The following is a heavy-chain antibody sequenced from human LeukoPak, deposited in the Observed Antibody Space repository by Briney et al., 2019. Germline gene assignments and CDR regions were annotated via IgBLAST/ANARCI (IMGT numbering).Heavy chain of an antibody. J-gene: IGHJ3*02. V-gene: IGHV4-34*01. CDR2: INYTGST. CDR1: GESFSGYY. CDR3: ARGPYSYDSSGAFDI. Sequence: SETLSLTCGVYGESFSGYYWNWIRQPPGKGLEWIGEINYTGSTNYNPSLKSRVTISVDTSKNQFSLKLSSVTAADTAVYFCARGPYSYDSSGAFDIWGQGTMVTVSS. D-gene: IGHD3-22*01.